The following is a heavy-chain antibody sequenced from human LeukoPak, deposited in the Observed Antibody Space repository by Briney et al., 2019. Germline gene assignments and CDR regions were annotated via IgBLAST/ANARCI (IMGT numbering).Heavy chain of an antibody. CDR1: GGSISSSSYY. V-gene: IGHV4-39*01. Sequence: PSETLSLTCTVSGGSISSSSYYWGWIRQPPGKGLEWIGSIYYTGSTYYNPPLKSPVTISVDTSKNQFSLKLSSVTAADTAIYYCARLQMSYFYMDVWGKGTTVTISS. CDR3: ARLQMSYFYMDV. J-gene: IGHJ6*03. D-gene: IGHD4-11*01. CDR2: IYYTGST.